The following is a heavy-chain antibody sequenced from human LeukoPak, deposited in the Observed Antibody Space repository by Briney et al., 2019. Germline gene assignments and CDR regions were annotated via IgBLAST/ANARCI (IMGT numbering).Heavy chain of an antibody. J-gene: IGHJ5*02. CDR3: ARGGGMTTVTKSWFDP. CDR1: GYTFTGYY. CDR2: INPNSGGA. V-gene: IGHV1-2*02. Sequence: ASVKVSCKASGYTFTGYYMHWVRQAPGQGLEWMGWINPNSGGANYAQKFQGRVTMTRDTSISTAYMELSRLRSDDTAVYYCARGGGMTTVTKSWFDPWGQGTLVTVSS. D-gene: IGHD4-17*01.